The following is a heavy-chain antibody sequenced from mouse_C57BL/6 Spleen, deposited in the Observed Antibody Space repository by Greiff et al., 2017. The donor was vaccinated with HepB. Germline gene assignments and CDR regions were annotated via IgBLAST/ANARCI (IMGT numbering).Heavy chain of an antibody. D-gene: IGHD1-1*01. J-gene: IGHJ2*01. CDR3: ARRDYYGSGYVDY. CDR1: GYTFTNYW. Sequence: QVQLQQSGAELVRPGPSVKMSCKASGYTFTNYWIGWAKQRPGHGLEWIGDIYPGGGYTNYNEKFKGKATLTADKSSSTAYMQFSSLTSEDSAIYYCARRDYYGSGYVDYWGQGTTLTVSS. V-gene: IGHV1-63*01. CDR2: IYPGGGYT.